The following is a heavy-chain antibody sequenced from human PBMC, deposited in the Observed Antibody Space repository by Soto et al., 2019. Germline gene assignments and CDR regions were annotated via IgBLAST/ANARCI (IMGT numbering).Heavy chain of an antibody. CDR3: ARDRTYYYDSSGYGTEVHGMDV. V-gene: IGHV3-30-3*01. D-gene: IGHD3-22*01. CDR2: ISYDGSNK. J-gene: IGHJ6*02. Sequence: GGSLRLSCAASGVTFSSYAMHWVRQDPGEGLEWVAVISYDGSNKYYADSVKGRFTISRDNSKNTLYLQMNSLRAEDTAVYYCARDRTYYYDSSGYGTEVHGMDVWGQGTTVTVSS. CDR1: GVTFSSYA.